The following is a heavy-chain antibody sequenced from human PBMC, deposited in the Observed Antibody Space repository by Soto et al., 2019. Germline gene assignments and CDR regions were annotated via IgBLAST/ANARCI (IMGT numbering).Heavy chain of an antibody. CDR2: IYYSGST. Sequence: QVQLQESGPGLVKPSQTLSLTCTVSGGSISSGGYYWSWIRQHPGKGLEWIGYIYYSGSTYYNPSLKSRVTISVDTSKNQFSLKLSSVTAADTAVYYCASLGELSLTRYYFDYWGQGTLVTVSS. V-gene: IGHV4-31*03. J-gene: IGHJ4*02. CDR1: GGSISSGGYY. D-gene: IGHD3-16*02. CDR3: ASLGELSLTRYYFDY.